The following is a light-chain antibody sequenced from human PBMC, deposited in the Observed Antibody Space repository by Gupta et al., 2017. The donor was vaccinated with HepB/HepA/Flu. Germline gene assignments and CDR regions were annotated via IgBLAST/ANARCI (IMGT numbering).Light chain of an antibody. CDR1: QDINTY. Sequence: DIQLTQSPSFLSASVGDRVTITCRASQDINTYLIWYQQKPGKAPKLLIYSASTLQSGVPSRFSGSGSGTEFTLTISSLQPEDFATYYCQQVNSYPITFGQGTRLDIK. CDR2: SAS. J-gene: IGKJ5*01. V-gene: IGKV1-9*01. CDR3: QQVNSYPIT.